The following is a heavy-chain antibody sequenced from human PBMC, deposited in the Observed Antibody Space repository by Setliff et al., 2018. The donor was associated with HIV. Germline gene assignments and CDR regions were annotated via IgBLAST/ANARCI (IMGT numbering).Heavy chain of an antibody. Sequence: PGGSLRLSCAVSGFTFSGYGMSWVRQASGKGLEWVSGISAGGGGTNYADSVKGRFTISRDNSKNTLYLQMNGLRAEDTAVYYCARLGIGRYCNISSCYLNQWGQGTLVTVSS. CDR1: GFTFSGYG. V-gene: IGHV3-23*01. D-gene: IGHD6-19*01. CDR3: ARLGIGRYCNISSCYLNQ. CDR2: ISAGGGGT. J-gene: IGHJ4*02.